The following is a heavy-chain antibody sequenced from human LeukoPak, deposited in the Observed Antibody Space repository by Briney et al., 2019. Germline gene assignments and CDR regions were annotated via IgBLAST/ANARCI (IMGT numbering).Heavy chain of an antibody. J-gene: IGHJ4*02. Sequence: ASVKVSCKASGYTFTGYYMHWVRQAPGQGLEWMGRINPNSGGTNYAQKFQGRVTMTRDTSISTAYMELGRLRSDDTAVYYCARDGTGYCSGGSCYSGASFDYWGQGTLVTVSS. CDR2: INPNSGGT. CDR3: ARDGTGYCSGGSCYSGASFDY. D-gene: IGHD2-15*01. V-gene: IGHV1-2*06. CDR1: GYTFTGYY.